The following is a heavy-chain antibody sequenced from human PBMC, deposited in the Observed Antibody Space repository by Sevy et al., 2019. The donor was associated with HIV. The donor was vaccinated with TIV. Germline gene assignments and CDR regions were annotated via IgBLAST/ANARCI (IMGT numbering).Heavy chain of an antibody. V-gene: IGHV1-24*01. CDR2: FDPEDGET. J-gene: IGHJ5*02. Sequence: GESLKISCKVSGYTLSKLSMHWVRQAPGKGLEWMGSFDPEDGETINAQTLQGRVTMTEDTSTDTAYMEVSSLTSEDTAIYYCAAVGLGYYSGASYYQGDWFDPWGQGTLVTVSS. CDR3: AAVGLGYYSGASYYQGDWFDP. CDR1: GYTLSKLS. D-gene: IGHD2-15*01.